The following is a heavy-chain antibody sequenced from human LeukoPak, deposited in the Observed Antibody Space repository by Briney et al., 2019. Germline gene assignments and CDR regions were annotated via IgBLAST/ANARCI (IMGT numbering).Heavy chain of an antibody. Sequence: GGSLRLSCAASGFTFSSYAMSWARQAPGKGLEWVSAISGSGGSTYYADSVKGRFTISRDNSKNTLYLQMNSLRAEDTAVYYCANPPPTGIVATIVNYYGMDVWGQGTTVTVSS. CDR1: GFTFSSYA. V-gene: IGHV3-23*01. J-gene: IGHJ6*02. CDR3: ANPPPTGIVATIVNYYGMDV. D-gene: IGHD5-12*01. CDR2: ISGSGGST.